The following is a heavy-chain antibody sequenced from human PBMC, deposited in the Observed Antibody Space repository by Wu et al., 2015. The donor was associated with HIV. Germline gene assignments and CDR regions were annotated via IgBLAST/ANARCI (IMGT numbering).Heavy chain of an antibody. D-gene: IGHD4-11*01. CDR2: INPNSGGT. CDR1: GYTFTGYY. V-gene: IGHV1-2*02. J-gene: IGHJ3*02. CDR3: ARLRQSVTTASAFDI. Sequence: QVQLVQSGAEVKKPGASVKVSCKASGYTFTGYYMHWVRQAPGQGLEWMGWINPNSGGTNYAQKFQGRVTMTRDTSISTAYMELSRLRSDDTAVYYCARLRQSVTTASAFDIWGQGTMVTVSS.